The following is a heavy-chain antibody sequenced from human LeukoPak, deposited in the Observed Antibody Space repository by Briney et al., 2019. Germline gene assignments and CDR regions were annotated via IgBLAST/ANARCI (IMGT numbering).Heavy chain of an antibody. CDR3: ARADGYSYGRFDY. V-gene: IGHV4-61*10. J-gene: IGHJ4*02. CDR1: GGSISSGSYY. D-gene: IGHD5-18*01. Sequence: SQTLSLTCTVSGGSISSGSYYWSWIRQPAGKGLEWIGYIYYSGSTNYNPSLKSRVTISVDTSKNQFSLKLRSVTAADTAVYYCARADGYSYGRFDYWGPGTLVTVSS. CDR2: IYYSGST.